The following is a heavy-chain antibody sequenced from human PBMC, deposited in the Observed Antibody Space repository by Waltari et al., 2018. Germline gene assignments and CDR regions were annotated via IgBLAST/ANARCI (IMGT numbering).Heavy chain of an antibody. CDR2: IYTSGST. V-gene: IGHV4-61*02. CDR3: AREGSSRYNWFDP. J-gene: IGHJ5*02. D-gene: IGHD6-13*01. CDR1: GGSISSGSYY. Sequence: QVQLQESGPGLVKPSQTLSLTCTVSGGSISSGSYYWSWIRQPAGKGLEWIGRIYTSGSTNYNTSLKSRVTISVDTSKNQCSLKLSAVTAADTAVYYCAREGSSRYNWFDPWGQGTLVTVSS.